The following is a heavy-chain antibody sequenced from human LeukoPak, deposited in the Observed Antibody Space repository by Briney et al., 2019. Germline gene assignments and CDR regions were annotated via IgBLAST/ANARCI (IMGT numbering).Heavy chain of an antibody. CDR2: INPSGGST. CDR1: GYSFTTYY. V-gene: IGHV1-46*01. Sequence: ASVKVSCKASGYSFTTYYMHWVRQAPGQGLEWMGIINPSGGSTSYAQNFQGRVTVTRDTSTTTVHMELRGLRSEDTAVYYCARDQEGFDYWGQGTVVTVSS. J-gene: IGHJ4*02. CDR3: ARDQEGFDY.